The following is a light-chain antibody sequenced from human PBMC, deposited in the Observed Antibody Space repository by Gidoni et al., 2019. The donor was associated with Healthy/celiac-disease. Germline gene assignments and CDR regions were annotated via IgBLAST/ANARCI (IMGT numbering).Light chain of an antibody. CDR2: GAS. J-gene: IGKJ4*01. V-gene: IGKV3-20*01. Sequence: EIGLTQSPGTLSLSPGERATLSCRASQSVSSSYLAWYQQKPGQAPRLLIYGASRRATCIPDRFRGSVSGTDFTLTISRLAPEDFAVYYCQQYGSSRGLTFGGGTKVEI. CDR1: QSVSSSY. CDR3: QQYGSSRGLT.